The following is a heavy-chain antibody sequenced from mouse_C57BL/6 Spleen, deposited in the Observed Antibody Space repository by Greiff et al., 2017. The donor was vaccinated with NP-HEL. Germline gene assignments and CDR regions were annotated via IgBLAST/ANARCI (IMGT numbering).Heavy chain of an antibody. D-gene: IGHD1-1*01. J-gene: IGHJ3*01. CDR3: ASHYYGSSYRLGGFAY. Sequence: QVQLQQPGAELVKPGASVKMSCKASGYTFTSYWITWVKQRPGQGLEWIGDIYPGSGSTNYNEKFKSKATLTVDTSSSTAYMQLSILTSEDAAVYYCASHYYGSSYRLGGFAYWGQGTLVTVSA. V-gene: IGHV1-55*01. CDR2: IYPGSGST. CDR1: GYTFTSYW.